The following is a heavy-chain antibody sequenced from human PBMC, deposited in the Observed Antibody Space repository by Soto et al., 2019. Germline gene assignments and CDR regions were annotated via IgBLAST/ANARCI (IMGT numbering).Heavy chain of an antibody. CDR3: AKDLTRQLAYWLDP. V-gene: IGHV1-2*02. Sequence: ASVRVSCKASGFSFTGYYIHWLRQAPGQGLEWMGWINAHSGGTEYAQKFQGRVTLTRDTSISTAYMTLSSLRSDDTAIYYCAKDLTRQLAYWLDPWGKGTQVTVSS. CDR1: GFSFTGYY. CDR2: INAHSGGT. D-gene: IGHD6-6*01. J-gene: IGHJ5*02.